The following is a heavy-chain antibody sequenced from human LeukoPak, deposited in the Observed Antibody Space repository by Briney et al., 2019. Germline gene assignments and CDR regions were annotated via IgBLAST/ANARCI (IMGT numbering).Heavy chain of an antibody. V-gene: IGHV4-61*02. CDR1: GNSISSGDYF. Sequence: SEILSLTCTVSGNSISSGDYFWSWIRQPAGKGLEWIGRIYTSGSTTYNPSLKSRVTISGDTSENQFSLRLSSVTAADTAVYYCARASYSYDISGWVPFDYWGQGTLVTVSS. D-gene: IGHD3-22*01. J-gene: IGHJ4*02. CDR2: IYTSGST. CDR3: ARASYSYDISGWVPFDY.